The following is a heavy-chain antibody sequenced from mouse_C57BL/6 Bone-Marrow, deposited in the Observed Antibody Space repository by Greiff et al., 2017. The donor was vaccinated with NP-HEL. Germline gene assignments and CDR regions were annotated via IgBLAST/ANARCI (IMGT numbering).Heavy chain of an antibody. CDR3: TTLLDY. J-gene: IGHJ2*01. CDR2: IDPETGAT. Sequence: VPLLPSGAALVRPGASVPLSCPASGFNFTVYSMPCVPHTPLPGLEWIGLIDPETGATAYASQFPGLATITADTSSNTAYLQLSSLTSEDTAVYYCTTLLDYWGQGTTLTVSS. CDR1: GFNFTVYS. V-gene: IGHV14-4*01.